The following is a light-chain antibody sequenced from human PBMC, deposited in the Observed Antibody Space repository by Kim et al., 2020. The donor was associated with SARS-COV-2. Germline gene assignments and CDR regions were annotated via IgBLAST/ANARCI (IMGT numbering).Light chain of an antibody. Sequence: ASVGDRGTITCRATQSMITYLNWYQQKPGKAPNRLIYAASILQSGVPSRFSASGSGTDFTLPISSLRPEDVATYYCQQSYRSPLTFGGGTKVDIK. CDR3: QQSYRSPLT. CDR1: QSMITY. CDR2: AAS. V-gene: IGKV1-39*01. J-gene: IGKJ4*01.